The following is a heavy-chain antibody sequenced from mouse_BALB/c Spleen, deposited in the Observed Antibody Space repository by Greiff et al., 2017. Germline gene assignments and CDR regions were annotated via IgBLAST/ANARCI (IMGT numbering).Heavy chain of an antibody. CDR1: GFTFNTNA. V-gene: IGHV10S3*01. Sequence: EVQLVETGGGLVQPKGSLKLSCAASGFTFNTNAMNWVRQAPGKGLEWVARIRSKSNNYATYYADSVKDRFTISRDDSQSMLYLQMNNLKTEDTAMYYCVRDSSGFDYWGQGTTLTVSS. D-gene: IGHD3-1*01. CDR2: IRSKSNNYAT. J-gene: IGHJ2*01. CDR3: VRDSSGFDY.